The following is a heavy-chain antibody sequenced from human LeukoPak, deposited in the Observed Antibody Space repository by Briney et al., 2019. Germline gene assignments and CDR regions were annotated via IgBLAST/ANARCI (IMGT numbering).Heavy chain of an antibody. Sequence: GGSLRLSCAASGFTFSSYSMNWVRQAPGKGLEWVSYISSSSSTIYYADSVKGRFTISRDNAKNSLYLQMNSLRAEDTAVYYCARKRSIFGVVRSGYYYYYMDVWGKGTTVTVSS. V-gene: IGHV3-48*01. CDR3: ARKRSIFGVVRSGYYYYYMDV. D-gene: IGHD3-3*01. J-gene: IGHJ6*03. CDR2: ISSSSSTI. CDR1: GFTFSSYS.